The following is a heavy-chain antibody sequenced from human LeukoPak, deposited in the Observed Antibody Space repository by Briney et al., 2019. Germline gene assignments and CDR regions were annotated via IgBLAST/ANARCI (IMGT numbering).Heavy chain of an antibody. CDR2: IKQHGSEE. V-gene: IGHV3-7*01. J-gene: IGHJ4*02. D-gene: IGHD3-22*01. Sequence: GGSLRLSCAASGFTFSTYWMSWVRQAPGKGLEWVANIKQHGSEEYYVDSVKGRFTISRDDAKNSLFLQMNSLRAEDTAVYYCARSSVGRYDGGGFYYYFDYWGQGTLVTVSS. CDR3: ARSSVGRYDGGGFYYYFDY. CDR1: GFTFSTYW.